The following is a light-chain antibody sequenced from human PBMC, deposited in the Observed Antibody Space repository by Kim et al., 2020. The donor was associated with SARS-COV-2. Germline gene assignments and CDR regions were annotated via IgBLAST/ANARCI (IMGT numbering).Light chain of an antibody. CDR1: NNNY. J-gene: IGLJ2*01. Sequence: QSVVTQPASMSGSPGQSITISCSGTNNNYVSWYQQHPDKAPRLMVYDVSNRPAGVSHRFSGSKSGNTAYLTISGLQAEDEADYYCSSYISRNVLFGGGTQLTVL. CDR2: DVS. CDR3: SSYISRNVL. V-gene: IGLV2-14*03.